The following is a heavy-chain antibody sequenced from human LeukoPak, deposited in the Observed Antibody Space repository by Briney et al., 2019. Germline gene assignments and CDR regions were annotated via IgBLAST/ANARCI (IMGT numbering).Heavy chain of an antibody. Sequence: PGGSLRLSCVASGFTFSSYWMSWVRQAPGKGLEWVANIKQDGSEKYYVDSVKGRFTISRDNAKNSLYLQMNSLRVEDTAVYYCARDGPQTTEGYWGQGTLVTVSS. D-gene: IGHD1-1*01. J-gene: IGHJ4*02. CDR2: IKQDGSEK. V-gene: IGHV3-7*01. CDR3: ARDGPQTTEGY. CDR1: GFTFSSYW.